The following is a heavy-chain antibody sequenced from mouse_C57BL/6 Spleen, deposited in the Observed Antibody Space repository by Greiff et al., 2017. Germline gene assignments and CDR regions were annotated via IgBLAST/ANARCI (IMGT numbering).Heavy chain of an antibody. D-gene: IGHD2-4*01. CDR1: GFSLTSYG. CDR2: IWGGGST. Sequence: VKVVESGPGLVAPSQSLSITCTVSGFSLTSYGVDWVRQPPGKGLEWLGVIWGGGSTNYNSALMSRLSISKDNSKSQVFLKMNSLQTDDTAMYYCAKQGDYYDYDEGYAMDYWGQGTSVTVSS. CDR3: AKQGDYYDYDEGYAMDY. J-gene: IGHJ4*01. V-gene: IGHV2-9*01.